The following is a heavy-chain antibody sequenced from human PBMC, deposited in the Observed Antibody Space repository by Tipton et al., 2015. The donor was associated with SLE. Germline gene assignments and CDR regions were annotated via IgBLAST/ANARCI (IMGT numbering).Heavy chain of an antibody. CDR3: ARVVEDIVLEGAFDI. Sequence: SLRLSCAASGFTFSSYSMNWVRQAPGKGLEWVSSISSSSSYIYYADSVKGRFTISRDNAKNSLYLQMNSLRAEDTAVYYCARVVEDIVLEGAFDIWGQGTMVTVSS. J-gene: IGHJ3*02. D-gene: IGHD2-8*01. CDR2: ISSSSSYI. CDR1: GFTFSSYS. V-gene: IGHV3-21*01.